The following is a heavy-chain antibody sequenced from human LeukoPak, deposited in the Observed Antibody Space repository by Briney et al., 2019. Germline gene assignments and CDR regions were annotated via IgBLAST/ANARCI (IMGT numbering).Heavy chain of an antibody. CDR1: GFTFSSYA. Sequence: PGGSLRLSCAASGFTFSSYAMSWVRQAPGKGLEWVSAISGSGGSTYYADSVKGRFTISRDNSKSTLYLQMNSLRAEDTAVYYCAKDLIRGWDFWSGYPTPHGMDVWGQGTTVTVSS. CDR3: AKDLIRGWDFWSGYPTPHGMDV. CDR2: ISGSGGST. D-gene: IGHD3-3*01. J-gene: IGHJ6*02. V-gene: IGHV3-23*01.